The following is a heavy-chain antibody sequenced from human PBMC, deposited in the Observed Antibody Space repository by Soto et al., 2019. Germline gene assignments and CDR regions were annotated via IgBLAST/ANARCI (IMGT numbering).Heavy chain of an antibody. CDR3: ARDGKYNWNSRTAFDI. V-gene: IGHV3-48*04. D-gene: IGHD1-7*01. J-gene: IGHJ3*02. CDR1: GLTLSTSS. Sequence: PGGSLRLSCAAFGLTLSTSSMNWVRQAPGRGLEWISYIRRHTSVIYYADSVKGRFTISRDNAKNSLYLQMNSLRAEDTAVYYCARDGKYNWNSRTAFDIWGQGTMVTVSS. CDR2: IRRHTSVI.